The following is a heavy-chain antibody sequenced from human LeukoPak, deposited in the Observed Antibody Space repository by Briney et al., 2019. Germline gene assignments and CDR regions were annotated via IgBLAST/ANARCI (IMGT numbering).Heavy chain of an antibody. Sequence: ASVKVSCKASGYTLTVYYIHWVRQAPGQRLEWMGWINTGNGNTKYSQKFQGRVTITRDTSASTAYMDLSSLRSEDTAVYYCARDGEYRSSVNWFDPWGQGTLVTVSS. J-gene: IGHJ5*02. CDR3: ARDGEYRSSVNWFDP. V-gene: IGHV1-3*04. CDR2: INTGNGNT. D-gene: IGHD6-13*01. CDR1: GYTLTVYY.